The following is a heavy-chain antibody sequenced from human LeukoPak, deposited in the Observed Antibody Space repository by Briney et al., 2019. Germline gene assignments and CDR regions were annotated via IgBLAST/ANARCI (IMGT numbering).Heavy chain of an antibody. V-gene: IGHV3-23*01. CDR1: GFTFSSYA. J-gene: IGHJ6*03. Sequence: GGSLRLSCAASGFTFSSYAMSWVRQAPGKGLEWVSAISGSGGSTYYADSVKGRYTISRDNSKNTLYLQMNSLRAEDTAVYYCAKDLYSSSSRYYYMDVWGKGTTVTVSS. D-gene: IGHD6-6*01. CDR2: ISGSGGST. CDR3: AKDLYSSSSRYYYMDV.